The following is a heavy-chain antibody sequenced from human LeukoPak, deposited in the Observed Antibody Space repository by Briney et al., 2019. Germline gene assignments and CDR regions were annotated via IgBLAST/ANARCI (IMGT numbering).Heavy chain of an antibody. V-gene: IGHV4-59*11. D-gene: IGHD4-17*01. CDR1: GGSISNHY. J-gene: IGHJ3*02. CDR3: ARVGPRYDYGDSHDAFYI. Sequence: SETLSLTCIVSGGSISNHYWSWIRQPPGEGLEWIGYIYYSGSTNYNPSLKSRVTISVDTSKNHFSLKVTSVTAADTAVYYCARVGPRYDYGDSHDAFYIWGQGTLVAVSS. CDR2: IYYSGST.